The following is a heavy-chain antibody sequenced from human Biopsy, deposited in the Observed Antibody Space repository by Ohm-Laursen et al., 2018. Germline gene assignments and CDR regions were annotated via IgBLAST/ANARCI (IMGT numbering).Heavy chain of an antibody. Sequence: SETLSLTCSVSGGSISSSYWSWIRQPPGKGLEWIGYISYSGSTSYNPSLKSRVTISVDTSKNQLSLTQSSLTAADTAVYFCAKQWSYYESFTQHCRGDFDYWGQGTLVIVSS. V-gene: IGHV4-59*08. CDR2: ISYSGST. J-gene: IGHJ4*02. D-gene: IGHD3-16*01. CDR1: GGSISSSY. CDR3: AKQWSYYESFTQHCRGDFDY.